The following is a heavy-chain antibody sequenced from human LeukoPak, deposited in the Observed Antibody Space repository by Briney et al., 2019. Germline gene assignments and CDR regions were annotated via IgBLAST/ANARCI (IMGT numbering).Heavy chain of an antibody. CDR1: GFTFSSYW. D-gene: IGHD2-2*02. J-gene: IGHJ5*02. Sequence: PGGSLRLSCAASGFTFSSYWMSWVRQAPGKGLEWVANIKQDGSEKYYVASVKGRFTISRDNAKNSLYLLMNSLRAEDTAVYYCARDRGCSSTSCYNGDWFDPWGQGTLVTVSS. V-gene: IGHV3-7*01. CDR2: IKQDGSEK. CDR3: ARDRGCSSTSCYNGDWFDP.